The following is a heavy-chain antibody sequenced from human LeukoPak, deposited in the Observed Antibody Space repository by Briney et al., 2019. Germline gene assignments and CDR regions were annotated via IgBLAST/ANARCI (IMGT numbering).Heavy chain of an antibody. J-gene: IGHJ5*02. V-gene: IGHV3-7*01. CDR3: ARSGFAWFREYWFDP. CDR1: GFTFSSYW. D-gene: IGHD3-10*01. Sequence: PGGSLRLSCAASGFTFSSYWMSWVRQAPGKGLEWVANIKQDGSEKYYVDSVKGRFTISRDNAKNSLYLQMNSLRAEDTAVYYCARSGFAWFREYWFDPWGQGTLVTVSS. CDR2: IKQDGSEK.